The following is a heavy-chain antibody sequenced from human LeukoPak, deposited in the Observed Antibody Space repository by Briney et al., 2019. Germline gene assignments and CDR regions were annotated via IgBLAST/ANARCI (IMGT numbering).Heavy chain of an antibody. CDR2: IKQDGSER. CDR1: GFTFSSYW. V-gene: IGHV3-7*03. Sequence: TGGSLRLSCAASGFTFSSYWMDWVRQAPGKGLEWVANIKQDGSERYYVDSVKGRFTISRDNAKNSLYLQMDGLRAEDTAVYFCARDRDWYTFDYWGQGTLVTVSS. CDR3: ARDRDWYTFDY. J-gene: IGHJ4*02. D-gene: IGHD3-9*01.